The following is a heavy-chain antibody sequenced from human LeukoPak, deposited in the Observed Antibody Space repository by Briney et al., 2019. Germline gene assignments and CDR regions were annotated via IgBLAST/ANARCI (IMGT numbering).Heavy chain of an antibody. CDR3: AKSTRAVMAMMDV. Sequence: GGSLRLSCAASGFTFSNYSMNWVRQAPGKGLEWVSSISSRSTYIYHADSVKGRFTISRDNAKNSLFLQMNSLRAEDTAVYFCAKSTRAVMAMMDVWGKGTTVTFSS. D-gene: IGHD3-16*01. J-gene: IGHJ6*04. V-gene: IGHV3-21*01. CDR1: GFTFSNYS. CDR2: ISSRSTYI.